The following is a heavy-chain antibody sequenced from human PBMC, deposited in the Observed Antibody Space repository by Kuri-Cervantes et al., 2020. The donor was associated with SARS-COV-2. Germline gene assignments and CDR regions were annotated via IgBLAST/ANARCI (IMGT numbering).Heavy chain of an antibody. Sequence: ASVKVSCKASGYTFTGYYMHWVRQAPGQGLEWMGWINPNSGGTNYAQKFQGWVTMTRDTSISTAYMELSRLRSDDTAVYYCARDDLVVVPTGNNWFDPWGQGTLVTVSS. V-gene: IGHV1-2*04. CDR1: GYTFTGYY. CDR2: INPNSGGT. J-gene: IGHJ5*02. CDR3: ARDDLVVVPTGNNWFDP. D-gene: IGHD2-2*01.